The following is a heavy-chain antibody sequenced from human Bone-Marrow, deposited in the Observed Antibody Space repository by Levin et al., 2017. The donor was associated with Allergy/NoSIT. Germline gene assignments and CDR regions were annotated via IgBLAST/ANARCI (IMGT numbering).Heavy chain of an antibody. CDR2: IIPILGIA. Sequence: SVKVSCKASGGTFSSYAISWVRQAPGQGLEWMGRIIPILGIANYAQKFQGRVTITADKSTSTAYMELSSLRSEETAVYYCERVELGDHIVVVTANRYYYYDGMDGWGQGTTVTVSS. D-gene: IGHD2-21*02. CDR1: GGTFSSYA. J-gene: IGHJ6*02. CDR3: ERVELGDHIVVVTANRYYYYDGMDG. V-gene: IGHV1-69*04.